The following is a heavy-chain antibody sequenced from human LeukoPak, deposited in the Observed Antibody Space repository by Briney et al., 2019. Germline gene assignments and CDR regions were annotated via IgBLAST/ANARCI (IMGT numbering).Heavy chain of an antibody. Sequence: GGSLRLSCAAPGFTFKSYAMYWVGQAPGKGLEGVSGIFGSGGSAHYADSVKGRFTISRDNSKNAVYLQMDSLRVEDTAVYYCGKTTTGYSSGRYPGWPVDYWGQGTLVTVSS. CDR3: GKTTTGYSSGRYPGWPVDY. J-gene: IGHJ4*02. V-gene: IGHV3-23*01. CDR2: IFGSGGSA. D-gene: IGHD6-19*01. CDR1: GFTFKSYA.